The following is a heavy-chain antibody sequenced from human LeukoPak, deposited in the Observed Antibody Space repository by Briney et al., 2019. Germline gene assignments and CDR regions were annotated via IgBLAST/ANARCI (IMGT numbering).Heavy chain of an antibody. V-gene: IGHV4-34*01. D-gene: IGHD3-3*01. J-gene: IGHJ4*02. CDR2: INHSGST. Sequence: PSETLSLTCAVYGGSFSGYYWSWIRQPPGKGLEWIGEINHSGSTNYNPSLKSRVTISVDTSKNQFSLKLSSVTAADTAVYYCARVPFWSGYYKFDYWGQGTLVTVSS. CDR3: ARVPFWSGYYKFDY. CDR1: GGSFSGYY.